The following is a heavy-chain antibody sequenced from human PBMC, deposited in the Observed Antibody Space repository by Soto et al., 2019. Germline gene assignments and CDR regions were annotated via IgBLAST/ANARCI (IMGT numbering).Heavy chain of an antibody. CDR2: IYYSGST. Sequence: SETLSLTCTVSGGSISSGGYYWSWIRQHPGKGLEWIGYIYYSGSTYYNPSLKSRVTISVDTSKNQFSLKLSSVTAADTAVYYCARDQRSSYYYYGMDVWGQGTTVTVSS. D-gene: IGHD1-26*01. CDR3: ARDQRSSYYYYGMDV. CDR1: GGSISSGGYY. J-gene: IGHJ6*02. V-gene: IGHV4-31*03.